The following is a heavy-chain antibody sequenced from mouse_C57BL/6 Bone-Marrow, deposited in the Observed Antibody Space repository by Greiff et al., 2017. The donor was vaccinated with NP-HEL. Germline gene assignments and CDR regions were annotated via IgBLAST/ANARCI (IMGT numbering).Heavy chain of an antibody. D-gene: IGHD1-1*01. CDR2: IYPGDGDT. V-gene: IGHV1-82*01. Sequence: QVQLKESGPELVKPGASVKISCKASGYAFSSSWMNWVKQRPGKGLEWIGRIYPGDGDTNYNGKFKGKATLTADKSSSTAYMQLSSLTSEDSAVYFCARQTVVGYAMDYWGQGTSVTVSS. CDR3: ARQTVVGYAMDY. CDR1: GYAFSSSW. J-gene: IGHJ4*01.